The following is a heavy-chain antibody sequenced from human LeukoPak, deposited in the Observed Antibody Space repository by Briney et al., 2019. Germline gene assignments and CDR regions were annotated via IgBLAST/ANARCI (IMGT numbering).Heavy chain of an antibody. CDR3: ARLNTHDYGDFDAFDI. J-gene: IGHJ3*02. Sequence: SETLFLTCAVSGGSISSGGYSWSWIRQPPGKGLEWIGYIYYSGSTYYNPSLKSRVTISVDTSKNQFSLKLSSVTAADTAVYYCARLNTHDYGDFDAFDIWGQGTMVTVSS. D-gene: IGHD4-17*01. CDR1: GGSISSGGYS. V-gene: IGHV4-30-4*07. CDR2: IYYSGST.